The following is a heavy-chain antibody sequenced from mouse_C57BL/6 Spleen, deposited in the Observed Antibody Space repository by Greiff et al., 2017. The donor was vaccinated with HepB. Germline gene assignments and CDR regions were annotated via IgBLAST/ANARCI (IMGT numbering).Heavy chain of an antibody. J-gene: IGHJ4*01. CDR1: GYTFTDYY. V-gene: IGHV1-76*01. D-gene: IGHD2-4*01. CDR3: ARWQYDYDGDYYAMDY. CDR2: IYPGSGNT. Sequence: QVQLQQSGAELVRPGASVKLSCKASGYTFTDYYINWVKQRPGQGLEWIARIYPGSGNTYYNEKFKGKATLTAEKSSSTAYMQLSSLTSEDSAVYFCARWQYDYDGDYYAMDYWGQGTSVTVSS.